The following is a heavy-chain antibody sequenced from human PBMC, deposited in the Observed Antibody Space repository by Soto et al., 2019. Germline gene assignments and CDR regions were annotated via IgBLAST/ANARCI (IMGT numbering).Heavy chain of an antibody. V-gene: IGHV3-15*01. CDR2: IKSKTGGGTT. J-gene: IGHJ1*01. Sequence: GGSLRLSCAASGFTFTNAWMSWVRQAPGKGLEWVGRIKSKTGGGTTDYAAPVKGRFTISRDDSKNTLYLQMNSLKTEDTAVYYCTTARGTYGAEYFQHWGQGTLVTVSS. CDR3: TTARGTYGAEYFQH. D-gene: IGHD4-17*01. CDR1: GFTFTNAW.